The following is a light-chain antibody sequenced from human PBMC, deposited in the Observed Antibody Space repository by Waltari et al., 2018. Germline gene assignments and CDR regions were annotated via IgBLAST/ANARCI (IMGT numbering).Light chain of an antibody. J-gene: IGLJ3*02. CDR3: SSYNTRHTWV. CDR2: EVT. V-gene: IGLV2-18*02. Sequence: QSALTQPPSVSGSLGQTVSLSCTGSDSAVGDFDRVSWYRQSPGTAPKLLIYEVTTRPSGVPVRFSGSKSGNTASLTISGLQPEDDADYYCSSYNTRHTWVFGGGTTLTVL. CDR1: DSAVGDFDR.